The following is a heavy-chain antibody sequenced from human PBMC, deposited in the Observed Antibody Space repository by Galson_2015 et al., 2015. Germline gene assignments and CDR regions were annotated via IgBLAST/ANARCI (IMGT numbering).Heavy chain of an antibody. V-gene: IGHV3-21*01. CDR3: ARVAASNYSSSWYKSYYYYGMDV. D-gene: IGHD6-13*01. CDR2: ISSSSSYI. CDR1: GFTFGSYS. Sequence: LRLSCAASGFTFGSYSMNWVRQAPGKGLEWVSSISSSSSYIYYADSVKGRFTISRDNAKNSLYLQMNSLRAEDTAVYYCARVAASNYSSSWYKSYYYYGMDVWGQGTTVTVSS. J-gene: IGHJ6*02.